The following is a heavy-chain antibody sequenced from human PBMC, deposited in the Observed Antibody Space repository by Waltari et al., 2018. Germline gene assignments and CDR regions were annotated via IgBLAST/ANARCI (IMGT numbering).Heavy chain of an antibody. D-gene: IGHD6-13*01. CDR1: GGTFSSYA. V-gene: IGHV1-69*13. J-gene: IGHJ1*01. Sequence: QVQLVQSGAEVKKPGSSVKVSCKASGGTFSSYAISWVRQAPGQGLEWMGGIIPIFGTANYAQKFQGRVTITADESTSTAYMELSSLRSEDTAVYYCARVGSGYSSSWSAEYFQHWGQGTLVTVSS. CDR2: IIPIFGTA. CDR3: ARVGSGYSSSWSAEYFQH.